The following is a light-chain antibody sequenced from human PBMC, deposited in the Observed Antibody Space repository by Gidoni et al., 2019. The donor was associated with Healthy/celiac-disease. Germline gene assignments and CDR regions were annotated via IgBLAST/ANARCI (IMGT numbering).Light chain of an antibody. CDR2: GAS. CDR3: QQYGSSPPAIT. J-gene: IGKJ5*01. Sequence: ETVLTQSPATLSLSPGERAPLSCRASQSVSSSYLAWYQQKPGQAPRLLISGASSRATGIPDRFSGSGSGTDFTLTISRLEPEDFAVYYCQQYGSSPPAITFGQGTRLEIK. CDR1: QSVSSSY. V-gene: IGKV3-20*01.